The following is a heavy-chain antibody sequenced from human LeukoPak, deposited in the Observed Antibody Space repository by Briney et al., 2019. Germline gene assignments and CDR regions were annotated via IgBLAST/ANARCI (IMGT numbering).Heavy chain of an antibody. V-gene: IGHV3-23*01. J-gene: IGHJ6*02. CDR2: ISGNGGTT. Sequence: GGSLRLSCAASGFTFTNYAMTWVRQAPGKGLEWVSTISGNGGTTYYADSVKGRFTISKDNSKNTMSVQMNSLRAEDTALYFCAKCYYGSGRNSYGMDVWGQGTTVTVSS. CDR1: GFTFTNYA. D-gene: IGHD3-10*01. CDR3: AKCYYGSGRNSYGMDV.